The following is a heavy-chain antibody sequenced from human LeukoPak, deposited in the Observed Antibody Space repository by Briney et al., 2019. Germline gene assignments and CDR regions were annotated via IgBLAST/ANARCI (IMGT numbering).Heavy chain of an antibody. Sequence: GGSLRLSCAASGFSFNVYAMRWVRQSPGKGLEWVSLISTSGGNTYYADSVKGRFTISRDTPKNTLYLQMNSLRVEDTALYYCEKRLAAGDTSSAFDIWGQGTMVTVSS. CDR1: GFSFNVYA. J-gene: IGHJ3*02. D-gene: IGHD6-13*01. CDR2: ISTSGGNT. CDR3: EKRLAAGDTSSAFDI. V-gene: IGHV3-23*01.